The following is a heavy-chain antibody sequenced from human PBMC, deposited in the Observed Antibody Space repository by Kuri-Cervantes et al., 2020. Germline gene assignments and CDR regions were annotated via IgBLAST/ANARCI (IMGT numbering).Heavy chain of an antibody. V-gene: IGHV4-59*08. J-gene: IGHJ6*03. CDR3: ARQIAVAATDYYYYMDV. CDR2: IYHSGST. CDR1: GGSISSYY. Sequence: SETLSLTCTVSGGSISSYYWSWIRQPPGKGLEWIGSIYHSGSTYYNPSLKSRVTISVDTSKNQFSLKLSSVTAADTAVYYCARQIAVAATDYYYYMDVWGKGTTVTVSS. D-gene: IGHD6-19*01.